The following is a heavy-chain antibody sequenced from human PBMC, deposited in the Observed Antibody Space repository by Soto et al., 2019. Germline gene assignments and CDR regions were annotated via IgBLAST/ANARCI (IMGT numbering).Heavy chain of an antibody. CDR3: ARDILFENWFAP. CDR2: INTATGNT. V-gene: IGHV1-3*04. CDR1: GYTFTNNA. Sequence: ASVKVSFKASGYTFTNNAMHWVRQAPAQRLEWMGWINTATGNTKYSRKFLGRISLTRDTSATTVYMELSRLTSTDTAVYYCARDILFENWFAPWGQGTLVTVSS. J-gene: IGHJ5*02.